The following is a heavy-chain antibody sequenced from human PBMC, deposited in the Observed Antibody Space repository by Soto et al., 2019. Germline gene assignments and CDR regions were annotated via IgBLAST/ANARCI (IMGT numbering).Heavy chain of an antibody. J-gene: IGHJ4*02. CDR1: GFTFSSYA. V-gene: IGHV3-23*01. D-gene: IGHD3-16*01. CDR3: AKGGSYSPNYFDY. CDR2: ICGDGSNK. Sequence: HPGGSLRLSCAASGFTFSSYAMSWVRQAPGKGLEWVSAICGDGSNKYYADSVKGRFTISRDNSKNTLYLQMNSLRAEDTAVYYCAKGGSYSPNYFDYWGQGTLVTVSS.